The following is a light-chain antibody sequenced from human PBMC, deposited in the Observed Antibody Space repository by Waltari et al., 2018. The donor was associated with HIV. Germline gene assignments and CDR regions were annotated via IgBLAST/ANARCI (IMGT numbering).Light chain of an antibody. V-gene: IGLV1-44*01. CDR2: NND. Sequence: QSVLTQPPSASGTPGQRVIISCSGSNSNIGSNSVTWYQQFPGTAPKLLIYNNDPRPSGVPDRFPGSKAGTSASLAISGLQSDDEADYYCAAWDDTLDGWVFGGGTKLTVL. J-gene: IGLJ3*02. CDR3: AAWDDTLDGWV. CDR1: NSNIGSNS.